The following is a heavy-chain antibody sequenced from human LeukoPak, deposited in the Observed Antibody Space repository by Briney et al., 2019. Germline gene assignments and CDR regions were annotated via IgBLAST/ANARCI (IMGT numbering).Heavy chain of an antibody. D-gene: IGHD2-2*01. V-gene: IGHV1-18*01. CDR3: ALIPYCPPATCYYFDY. Sequence: GASVKVSCKASGYTFTSYGISWVRQAPGQGLEWMGWISTYNGDTNYAQKLQGRVTVTADTSTSTTSMELRSLRSDDTAVYYCALIPYCPPATCYYFDYWGQGTLVTVSS. CDR1: GYTFTSYG. J-gene: IGHJ4*02. CDR2: ISTYNGDT.